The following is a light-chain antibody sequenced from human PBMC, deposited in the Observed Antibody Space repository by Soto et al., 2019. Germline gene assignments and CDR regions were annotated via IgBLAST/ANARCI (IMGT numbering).Light chain of an antibody. CDR1: QSVDSK. J-gene: IGKJ1*01. CDR3: QHYSTWLWT. CDR2: GAS. V-gene: IGKV3-15*01. Sequence: EIVMTQSPATLSVSPGERATLSCRASQSVDSKLAWYQQKPGQGPRLLIYGASSRATGIPARFSGSGSGTEFTLTISSLQSEDFAVYCCQHYSTWLWTFGQGTKVEIK.